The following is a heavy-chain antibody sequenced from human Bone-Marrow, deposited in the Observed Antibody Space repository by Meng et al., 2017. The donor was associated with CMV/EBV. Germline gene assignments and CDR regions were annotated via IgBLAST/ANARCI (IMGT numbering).Heavy chain of an antibody. CDR1: GYIFTAYG. J-gene: IGHJ4*02. CDR3: VRDGGLVGRLGTRY. CDR2: ISANNGNT. V-gene: IGHV1-18*01. Sequence: ASVKVSCKASGYIFTAYGISWVRQGPGQGLEWMGWISANNGNTNYAQKVQGRVTMTTDTPTSTVYMELRSLRSDDTAVYYCVRDGGLVGRLGTRYWGQGTLVTVSS. D-gene: IGHD2-15*01.